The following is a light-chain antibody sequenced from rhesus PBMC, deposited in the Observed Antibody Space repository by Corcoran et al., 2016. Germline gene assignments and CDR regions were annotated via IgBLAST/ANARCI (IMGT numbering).Light chain of an antibody. J-gene: IGKJ1*01. CDR2: KAS. V-gene: IGKV1-22*01. Sequence: DIQMTQSPSSLSASVGDTVTITCRASQSISSWLAWYQQKPGKSPKLLVYKASTLQSGVPSRFSGSGSGTDFTLTISSLQSEDFATYYCQQYSSSPWTFGQGTKVEIK. CDR1: QSISSW. CDR3: QQYSSSPWT.